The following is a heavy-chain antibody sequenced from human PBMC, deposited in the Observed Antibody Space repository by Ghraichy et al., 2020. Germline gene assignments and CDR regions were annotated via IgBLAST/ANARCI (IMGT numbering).Heavy chain of an antibody. D-gene: IGHD3-22*01. CDR3: ARYGGYYYDSSGHFDY. J-gene: IGHJ4*02. CDR2: IKQDGSEK. Sequence: GGSLRLSCAASGFTFSSYWMSWVRQAPGKGLEWVANIKQDGSEKYYVDSVKGRFTISRDNAKNSLYLQMNSLRAEDTAVYYCARYGGYYYDSSGHFDYWGQGTLVNVSA. V-gene: IGHV3-7*01. CDR1: GFTFSSYW.